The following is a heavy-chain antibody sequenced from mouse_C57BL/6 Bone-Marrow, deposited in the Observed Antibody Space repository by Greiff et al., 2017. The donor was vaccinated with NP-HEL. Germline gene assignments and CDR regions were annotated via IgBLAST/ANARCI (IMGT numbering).Heavy chain of an antibody. Sequence: EVQLKESGAELVRPGASVKLSCTASGFNIKDDYMHWVKQRPEQGLEWIGWIDPENGDTEYASKFQGKATITADTSSNTAYLQLSSLTSEDTAVYYCTHYYGSSPDYWGQGTTLTVSS. CDR1: GFNIKDDY. J-gene: IGHJ2*01. CDR3: THYYGSSPDY. CDR2: IDPENGDT. D-gene: IGHD1-1*01. V-gene: IGHV14-4*01.